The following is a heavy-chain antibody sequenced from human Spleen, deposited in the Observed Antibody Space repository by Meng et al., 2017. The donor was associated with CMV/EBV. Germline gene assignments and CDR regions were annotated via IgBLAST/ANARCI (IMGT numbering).Heavy chain of an antibody. CDR3: ARDHGYYDSSGYN. CDR1: GYTFTGYY. Sequence: ASVKVSCKASGYTFTGYYMHWVRQAPGQGLEWMGWINPNSGGTNYAQKFQGRVTMTRDTSISTAYMELSRLRSDDTAVYYCARDHGYYDSSGYNWGQGTLVTVSS. D-gene: IGHD3-22*01. CDR2: INPNSGGT. V-gene: IGHV1-2*02. J-gene: IGHJ4*02.